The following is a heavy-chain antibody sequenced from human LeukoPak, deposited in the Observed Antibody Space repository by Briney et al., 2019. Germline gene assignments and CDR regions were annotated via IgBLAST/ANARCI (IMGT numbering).Heavy chain of an antibody. CDR3: ARDVHYDSSGYYFRNDAFDI. D-gene: IGHD3-22*01. J-gene: IGHJ3*02. V-gene: IGHV3-21*01. Sequence: GGSLRLSCAASGFTFSSYSMNWVRQAPGKGLEWVSSISSSSRYIYYGDSAKGRFTISRDNAKNSLCLQMNSLRAEDTAVYYCARDVHYDSSGYYFRNDAFDIWGQGTMVTVSS. CDR2: ISSSSRYI. CDR1: GFTFSSYS.